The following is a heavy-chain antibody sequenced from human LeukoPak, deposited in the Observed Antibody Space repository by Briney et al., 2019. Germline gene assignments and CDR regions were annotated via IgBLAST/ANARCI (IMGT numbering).Heavy chain of an antibody. CDR2: ISGSGGST. CDR3: ASITGPLGY. D-gene: IGHD1-14*01. CDR1: GFTFSNFW. V-gene: IGHV3-23*01. Sequence: GGSLRLSCAASGFTFSNFWMHWVRQAPGKGLEWVSAISGSGGSTYYADSVKGRFTISRDNSKNTLYLQMNSLRAEDTAVYYCASITGPLGYWGQGTLVTVSS. J-gene: IGHJ4*02.